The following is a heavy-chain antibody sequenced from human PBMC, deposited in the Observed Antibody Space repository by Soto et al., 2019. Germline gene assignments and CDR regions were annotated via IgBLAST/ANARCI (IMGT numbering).Heavy chain of an antibody. J-gene: IGHJ2*01. D-gene: IGHD3-10*01. CDR2: ISSSGSTI. Sequence: PGGSLRLSCAASGFTFSDYYMSWIRQAPGKGLEWVSYISSSGSTIYYADSVKGRFTISRDNAKNSLYLQLNSLRAEDTAVYYCAKDASSGITYFELWGRGTLVTVS. V-gene: IGHV3-11*01. CDR1: GFTFSDYY. CDR3: AKDASSGITYFEL.